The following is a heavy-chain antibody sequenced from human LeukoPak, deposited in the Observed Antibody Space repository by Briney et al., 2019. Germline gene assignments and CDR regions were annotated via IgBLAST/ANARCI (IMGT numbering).Heavy chain of an antibody. CDR3: AKGDGSISPAAYDY. J-gene: IGHJ4*02. V-gene: IGHV3-23*01. Sequence: GGSRKLSCAPSEFTFSTKALSWVRRAPEKGLEGSSAITPGGDTYYADSVKGRFTISRDNSKNTLYLQMNSLRAEDTAIYYCAKGDGSISPAAYDYWGRGTLVTVSS. D-gene: IGHD2-2*01. CDR1: EFTFSTKA. CDR2: ITPGGDT.